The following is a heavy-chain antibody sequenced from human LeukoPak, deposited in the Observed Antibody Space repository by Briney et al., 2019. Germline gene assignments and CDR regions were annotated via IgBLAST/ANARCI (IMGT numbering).Heavy chain of an antibody. D-gene: IGHD5-18*01. CDR1: GFTFSTYA. Sequence: GGSLRLSCAASGFTFSTYAVSWVRQAPGKGLEWVSSFSGSGGGTYYADSVKGRFTISRDNSKNTLYLQMNSLRAEDTAVYYCARARSSYGYGDAFDIWGQGTMVTVSS. J-gene: IGHJ3*02. CDR2: FSGSGGGT. CDR3: ARARSSYGYGDAFDI. V-gene: IGHV3-23*01.